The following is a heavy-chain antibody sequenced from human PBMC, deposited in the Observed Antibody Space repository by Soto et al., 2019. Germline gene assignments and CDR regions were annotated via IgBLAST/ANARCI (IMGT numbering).Heavy chain of an antibody. CDR3: ARGRGYCSGGSCYPFHP. Sequence: SETLSLTCTVSGGSISSYYWSWIRQPPGKGLEWIGYIYYSGSTNYNPSLKSRVTISVDTSKNQFSLKLSSVTAADTAVYYCARGRGYCSGGSCYPFHPWGQGTLVTVSS. CDR2: IYYSGST. V-gene: IGHV4-59*01. CDR1: GGSISSYY. J-gene: IGHJ5*02. D-gene: IGHD2-15*01.